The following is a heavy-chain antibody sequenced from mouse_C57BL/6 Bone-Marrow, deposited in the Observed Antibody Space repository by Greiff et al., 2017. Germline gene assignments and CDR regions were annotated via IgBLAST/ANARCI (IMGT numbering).Heavy chain of an antibody. CDR2: IDPENGDT. V-gene: IGHV14-4*01. CDR3: TTLYLLLRPFDY. D-gene: IGHD1-1*01. Sequence: VQLQQSGAELVRPGASVKLSCTASGFNIKDDYMHWVKQRPEQGLEWIGWIDPENGDTEYASKFQGKATITADTSSNTAYLQLSSLTSEDTAVYYCTTLYLLLRPFDYWGQGTTLTVSS. J-gene: IGHJ2*01. CDR1: GFNIKDDY.